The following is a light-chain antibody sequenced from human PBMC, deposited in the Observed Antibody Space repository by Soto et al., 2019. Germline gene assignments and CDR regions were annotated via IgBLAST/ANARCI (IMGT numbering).Light chain of an antibody. CDR3: SSYTGSSTPYV. CDR1: SSDVGGYNY. CDR2: EVS. V-gene: IGLV2-14*01. Sequence: QSALTQPASVSGSPGQSITISCTGTSSDVGGYNYVPWYQQHPGKAPKLMIYEVSNRPSGVSNRFSGSKSGNTASLTISGLQAEDEADYYCSSYTGSSTPYVFGPGTKLTVL. J-gene: IGLJ1*01.